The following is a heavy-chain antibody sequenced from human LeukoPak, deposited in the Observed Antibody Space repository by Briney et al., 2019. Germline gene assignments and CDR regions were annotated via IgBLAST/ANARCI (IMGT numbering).Heavy chain of an antibody. CDR2: ISWNGGSI. Sequence: PGRSLRLSCAASGFTLDDYAMHWVRQAPGKGLEWVSGISWNGGSIGYADSVKGRFTISRDNAKNSLYLQMNSLRAEDTALYYCAKDARCSGGSCRTHFDYWGQGTLVTVSS. V-gene: IGHV3-9*01. CDR3: AKDARCSGGSCRTHFDY. J-gene: IGHJ4*02. CDR1: GFTLDDYA. D-gene: IGHD2-15*01.